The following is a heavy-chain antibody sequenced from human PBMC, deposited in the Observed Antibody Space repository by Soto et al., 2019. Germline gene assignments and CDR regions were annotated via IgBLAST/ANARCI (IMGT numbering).Heavy chain of an antibody. D-gene: IGHD1-7*01. CDR3: ARTSSGTREGFDP. V-gene: IGHV1-8*01. J-gene: IGHJ5*02. CDR2: INPNNGNT. CDR1: GYSFTTYD. Sequence: ASVKVSCKASGYSFTTYDINWVRQATGQGLEWMGWINPNNGNTGYAQKFQGRVTLTRTTSISTAYMELSSLRSDDTAVYYCARTSSGTREGFDPWGQGTLVT.